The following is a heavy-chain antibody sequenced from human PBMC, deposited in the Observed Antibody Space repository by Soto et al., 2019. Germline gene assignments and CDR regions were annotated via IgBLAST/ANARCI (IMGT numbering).Heavy chain of an antibody. CDR1: GFTFSSYS. Sequence: EVQLVESGGGLVKPGGSLRLSCAASGFTFSSYSMNWVRQAPGKGLEWVSSISSSSSYIYYADSVKGRFTISRDNAKNSLYLQMNSLRAEDTAVYYCARWRYDSSGYDNWFDPWGQGTLVTVSS. CDR3: ARWRYDSSGYDNWFDP. CDR2: ISSSSSYI. D-gene: IGHD3-22*01. J-gene: IGHJ5*02. V-gene: IGHV3-21*01.